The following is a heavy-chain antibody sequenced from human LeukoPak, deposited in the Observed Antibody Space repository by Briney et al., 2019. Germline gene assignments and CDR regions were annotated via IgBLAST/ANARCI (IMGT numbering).Heavy chain of an antibody. V-gene: IGHV3-7*01. CDR3: ARDTVGATDY. J-gene: IGHJ4*02. CDR1: GFTFSSSW. D-gene: IGHD1-26*01. CDR2: IKPDGSEK. Sequence: GGSLRLSCAASGFTFSSSWMSWVRQAQGKGREWVANIKPDGSEKYYVDSVKGRFTISRDNAKNSLYLQMNSLRAEDTAVYYCARDTVGATDYWGQGTLVTVSS.